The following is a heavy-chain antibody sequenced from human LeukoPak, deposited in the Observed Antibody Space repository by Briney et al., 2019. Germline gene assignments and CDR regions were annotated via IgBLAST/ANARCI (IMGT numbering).Heavy chain of an antibody. CDR2: IYPGDSDT. CDR1: GYSFTSYW. J-gene: IGHJ6*03. V-gene: IGHV5-51*01. Sequence: GESLKISCKGSGYSFTSYWIGWVRQMPGKGLEWMGIIYPGDSDTRYGPSFQGQVTISADKSISTAYLQWSSLKASDTAMYYCARHRLTLHDYRDYYMDVWGKGTTVTVSS. CDR3: ARHRLTLHDYRDYYMDV. D-gene: IGHD4-11*01.